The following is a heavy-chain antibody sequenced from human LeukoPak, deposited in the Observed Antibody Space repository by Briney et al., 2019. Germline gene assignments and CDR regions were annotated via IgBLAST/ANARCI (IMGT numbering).Heavy chain of an antibody. CDR2: ISYDGSNK. J-gene: IGHJ4*02. CDR1: GFTFSSYG. V-gene: IGHV3-30*18. CDR3: AKNIAAAGGGY. Sequence: GGSLRLSCAASGFTFSSYGMHWVRQAPGKGLEWVAVISYDGSNKYYADSVKGRFTISRDNSKNTLYLQMNSLRAEDTAVYYCAKNIAAAGGGYWGQGTLVTVSS. D-gene: IGHD6-13*01.